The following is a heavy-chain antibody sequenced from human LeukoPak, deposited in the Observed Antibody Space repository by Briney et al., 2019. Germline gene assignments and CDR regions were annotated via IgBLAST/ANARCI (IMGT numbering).Heavy chain of an antibody. CDR3: ARHGKGAAGLDY. V-gene: IGHV4-59*08. D-gene: IGHD6-13*01. CDR2: IYYSGST. CDR1: GGSISSYY. J-gene: IGHJ4*02. Sequence: SETLSLTCTVSGGSISSYYWSWIRQPPGKGLEWIGYIYYSGSTNYNPSLKSRVTISVDTSKNQFSLKLSSVTAADTAVYYCARHGKGAAGLDYWGQGTLVTVSS.